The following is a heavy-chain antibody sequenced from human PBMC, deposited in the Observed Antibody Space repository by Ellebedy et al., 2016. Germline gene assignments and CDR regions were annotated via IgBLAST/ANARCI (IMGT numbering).Heavy chain of an antibody. CDR1: GGSISSYY. V-gene: IGHV4-59*12. CDR3: ARGYSYGYYYMDV. J-gene: IGHJ6*03. Sequence: SETLSLTXTVSGGSISSYYWSWIRQPPGKGLEWIGYIYYSGSTNYNPSLKSRVTISVDTSKNQFSLKLSSVTAADTAVYYCARGYSYGYYYMDVWGKGTTVTVSS. D-gene: IGHD5-18*01. CDR2: IYYSGST.